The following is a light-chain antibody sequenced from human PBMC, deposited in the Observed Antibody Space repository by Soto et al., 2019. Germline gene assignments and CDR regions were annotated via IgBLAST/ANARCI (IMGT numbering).Light chain of an antibody. CDR2: DAS. CDR3: HQRSNWPPLP. CDR1: QSVGGY. V-gene: IGKV3-11*01. J-gene: IGKJ4*01. Sequence: EIVLTQSPATLSLYPGERATLSCRASQSVGGYLDWYQQKPGQAPRLLIYDASNRASGIPARFSGSGSGTDFTLTISSLEPEDLAVYYCHQRSNWPPLPFGGGTKVEI.